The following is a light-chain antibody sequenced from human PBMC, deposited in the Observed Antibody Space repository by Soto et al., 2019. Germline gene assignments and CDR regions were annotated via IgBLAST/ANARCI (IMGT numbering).Light chain of an antibody. V-gene: IGKV1-5*01. CDR3: QQYNRHSEWT. CDR2: DAS. J-gene: IGKJ1*01. CDR1: QTISSW. Sequence: DIQMTQSPSTLSASVGDRVTITCRASQTISSWLAWYQQKPGKDPKLLIYDASSLESGVPSRFSGSGSGTEFTLTISSLQPDDFATYYCQQYNRHSEWTFGQGTKVEIK.